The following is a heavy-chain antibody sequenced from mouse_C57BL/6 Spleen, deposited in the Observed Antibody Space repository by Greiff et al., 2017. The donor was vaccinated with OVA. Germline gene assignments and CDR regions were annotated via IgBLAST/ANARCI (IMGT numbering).Heavy chain of an antibody. CDR1: GFTFSDYY. CDR3: ARPYYSNDEDARDD. V-gene: IGHV5-12*01. D-gene: IGHD2-5*01. Sequence: EVKVVESGGGLVQPGGSLKLSCAASGFTFSDYYMYWVRQTPEKRLEWVAYISNGGGSTYYPDTVKGRFTISRDNAKNTLYLQMSRLKSEDTAMYYGARPYYSNDEDARDDWGQGTSVTVSS. CDR2: ISNGGGST. J-gene: IGHJ4*01.